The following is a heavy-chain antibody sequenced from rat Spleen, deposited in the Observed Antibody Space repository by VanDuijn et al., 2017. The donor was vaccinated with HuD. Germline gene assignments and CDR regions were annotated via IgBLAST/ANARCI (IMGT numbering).Heavy chain of an antibody. CDR3: ARPYYYDGSYYDGWFAY. CDR2: ISSDGRRN. D-gene: IGHD1-12*02. Sequence: EVQLVESDGGLVQPGRSLKLSCAASGFTFSDYYMAWVRQAPTKGLEWVATISSDGRRNYYRDSVKGRFTISRDNAKNSLYLQMDSLRSEDTATYYCARPYYYDGSYYDGWFAYWGQGTLVTVSS. J-gene: IGHJ3*01. V-gene: IGHV5-29*01. CDR1: GFTFSDYY.